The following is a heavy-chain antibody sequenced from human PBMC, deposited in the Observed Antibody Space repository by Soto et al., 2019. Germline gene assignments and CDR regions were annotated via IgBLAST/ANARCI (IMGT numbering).Heavy chain of an antibody. J-gene: IGHJ4*02. D-gene: IGHD5-18*01. CDR3: ARDDGPYRFLVKSRWGYFDY. CDR2: ISAYNGNT. CDR1: GYTFTSYG. Sequence: QVQLVQSGAEVKKPWASVKVSCKASGYTFTSYGISWVRQAPGQGLEWMGWISAYNGNTNYAQKLQGRVTMTTDTSKSTAYMERRSLRSDDTAVYYCARDDGPYRFLVKSRWGYFDYWGQGTLVTVSS. V-gene: IGHV1-18*01.